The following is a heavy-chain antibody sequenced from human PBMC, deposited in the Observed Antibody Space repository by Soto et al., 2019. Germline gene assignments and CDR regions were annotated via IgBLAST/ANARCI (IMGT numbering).Heavy chain of an antibody. V-gene: IGHV2-5*02. J-gene: IGHJ5*02. D-gene: IGHD6-13*01. CDR3: AHTGYSSSWVLNWFDP. Sequence: QITLKESGPTLVKPTQTLTLTCTFSGFSLSTSGVGVGWIRQPPGKALEWLALIYWDDDKRYSPSLKSRLTITKDTSKNQVVLTMTNMDPVDTATYYCAHTGYSSSWVLNWFDPWGQGTLVTVSS. CDR1: GFSLSTSGVG. CDR2: IYWDDDK.